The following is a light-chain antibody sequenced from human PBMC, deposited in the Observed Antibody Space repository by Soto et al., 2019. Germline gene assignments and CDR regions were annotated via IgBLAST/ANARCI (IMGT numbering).Light chain of an antibody. J-gene: IGKJ2*01. CDR1: QSVSSD. CDR2: DAS. V-gene: IGKV3-15*01. CDR3: QQYNNWYPDT. Sequence: EILMTQSPATLSVSPGERATLSCRASQSVSSDLAWYQQKPGQAPRLLIYDASTRATGIPASCSGSGSGTAFTLIISSLQSEDCAVYYCQQYNNWYPDTFGQGTRLEIK.